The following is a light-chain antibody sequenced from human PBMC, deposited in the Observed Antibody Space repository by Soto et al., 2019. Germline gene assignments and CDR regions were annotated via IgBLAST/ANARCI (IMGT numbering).Light chain of an antibody. CDR1: SSDVGASNY. CDR3: SSYTSSSTWV. J-gene: IGLJ3*02. V-gene: IGLV2-14*01. CDR2: EVT. Sequence: QSALTQPASVSGSPGQSITISCTGTSSDVGASNYVSRYQQHPVKAPKLMIYEVTHRPSGVSNRFSGYKSGNTASLTISRRQAEGEGDYYCSSYTSSSTWVFSGGTKLPVL.